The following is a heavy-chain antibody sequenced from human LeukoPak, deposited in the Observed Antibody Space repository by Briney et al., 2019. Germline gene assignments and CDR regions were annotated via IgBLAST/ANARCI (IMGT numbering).Heavy chain of an antibody. CDR3: AKIGDGNSLVV. V-gene: IGHV4-59*01. Sequence: SETLSLTCTVSGASISSDYWSWIRQPPGKGLEWIGYISHSGSINYTPSLKSRVTISIDMSKNQFSLKLTSVTAADTAVYYCAKIGDGNSLVVWGQGTLVTVFS. D-gene: IGHD2-8*02. CDR2: ISHSGSI. CDR1: GASISSDY. J-gene: IGHJ4*02.